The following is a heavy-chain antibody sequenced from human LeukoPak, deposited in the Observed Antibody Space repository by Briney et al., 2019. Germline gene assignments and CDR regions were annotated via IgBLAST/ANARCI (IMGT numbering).Heavy chain of an antibody. Sequence: PSETLSLTCTVSGGSISSSSYYWGWIRQPPGKGLEWIGSIYYSGSTYYNPSLKSRVTISVDTSKNQFSLKLSSVTAADTAVYYCASRLGDERLRDYSRNEPHVFDIWGQGTMVTVSS. J-gene: IGHJ3*02. V-gene: IGHV4-39*01. D-gene: IGHD3-16*01. CDR3: ASRLGDERLRDYSRNEPHVFDI. CDR1: GGSISSSSYY. CDR2: IYYSGST.